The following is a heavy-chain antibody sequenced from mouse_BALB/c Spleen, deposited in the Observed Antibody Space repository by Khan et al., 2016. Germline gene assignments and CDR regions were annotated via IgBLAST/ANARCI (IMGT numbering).Heavy chain of an antibody. V-gene: IGHV9-3-1*01. J-gene: IGHJ2*01. Sequence: QIQLVQSGPELKKPGETVKISCKASGYTFTNYGMNWVKQAPGKGLKWMGWINTYTGEPTYADDFKGRFAFSLETSASTAYLQINNLKNEDTATXCSGRSGYGNSCDYWGQGTTLTVS. D-gene: IGHD2-10*02. CDR3: GRSGYGNSCDY. CDR2: INTYTGEP. CDR1: GYTFTNYG.